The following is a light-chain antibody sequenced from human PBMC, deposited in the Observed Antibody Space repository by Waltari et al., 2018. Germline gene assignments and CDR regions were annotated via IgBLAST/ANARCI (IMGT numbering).Light chain of an antibody. J-gene: IGKJ3*01. CDR3: QRYDNLPVFA. Sequence: DIQLTQSPSSLSASVGDRVTITCRASQDISNYLNWYQQKPGKAPKLLIYDASILETGVPSRFSGSQSGTDVTVTISSLLPEDIATYYCQRYDNLPVFAFGPGTKVDVK. CDR2: DAS. CDR1: QDISNY. V-gene: IGKV1-33*01.